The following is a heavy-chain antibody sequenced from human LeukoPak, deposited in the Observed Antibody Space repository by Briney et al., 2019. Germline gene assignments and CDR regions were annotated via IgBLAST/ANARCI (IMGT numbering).Heavy chain of an antibody. J-gene: IGHJ5*02. Sequence: ASVKVSCKASGYTFTGYYMHWVRQAPGQGLEWMGRINPNSGGTNYAQKFQGRVTMTRDTSISTAYMELSRLRSDDTAVYYRARGHCSSTSCYIDDPWGQGTLVTVSS. CDR1: GYTFTGYY. CDR2: INPNSGGT. V-gene: IGHV1-2*06. D-gene: IGHD2-2*02. CDR3: ARGHCSSTSCYIDDP.